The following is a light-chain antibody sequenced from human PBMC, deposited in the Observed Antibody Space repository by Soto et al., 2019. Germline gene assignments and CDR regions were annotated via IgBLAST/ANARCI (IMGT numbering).Light chain of an antibody. CDR3: QQYNNWPLT. CDR2: GAS. Sequence: EIVLTQSPATLSLSPGDRATLSCRASHSIGSSLAWYQQKPGQAPRLLIYGASSRATGIPDRFSGSASGTEFTLTISSLLSEDFAVYYCQQYNNWPLTFGGGTKVDIK. V-gene: IGKV3D-15*01. J-gene: IGKJ4*01. CDR1: HSIGSS.